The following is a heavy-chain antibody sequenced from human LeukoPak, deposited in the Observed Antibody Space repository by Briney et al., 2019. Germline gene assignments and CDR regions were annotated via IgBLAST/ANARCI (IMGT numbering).Heavy chain of an antibody. V-gene: IGHV3-21*04. D-gene: IGHD2-21*01. CDR1: GFTFSSYS. CDR3: TPAVADAFDI. J-gene: IGHJ3*02. CDR2: ISSSSSYI. Sequence: GGSLRLSCAASGFTFSSYSMNWVRQAPGKGLEWVSSISSSSSYIYYADSVKGRFTISRDNAKNSLYLQMNSLKTEDTAVYYCTPAVADAFDIWGQGTMVTVSS.